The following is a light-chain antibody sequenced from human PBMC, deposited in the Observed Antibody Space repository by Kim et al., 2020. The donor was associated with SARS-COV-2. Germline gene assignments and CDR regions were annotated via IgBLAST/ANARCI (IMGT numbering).Light chain of an antibody. CDR1: SIGSKS. V-gene: IGLV3-21*04. J-gene: IGLJ2*01. CDR2: YDS. Sequence: PGRTARITCVGNSIGSKSVHWYQQMPGQAPVLVISYDSDRPSGIPERFSGSNSGNTATLTISRVEAGDEADYYCQVWDGSSDHRVVFGGGTQLTVL. CDR3: QVWDGSSDHRVV.